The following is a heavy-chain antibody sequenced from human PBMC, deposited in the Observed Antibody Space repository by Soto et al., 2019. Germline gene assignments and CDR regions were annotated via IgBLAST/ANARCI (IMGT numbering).Heavy chain of an antibody. V-gene: IGHV2-5*02. J-gene: IGHJ4*02. Sequence: QITLNESGPTVVKPAGTLTLTCTFSGFSLTTSGVGVGWILQSPGKAPEWLALIYWDDDKRYSASLKSRLTITKDTSKNQVVLTMASVDPADTATYYCAHRILRTVFGLVTTTAIYFDFWGQGTPVVVSS. CDR3: AHRILRTVFGLVTTTAIYFDF. CDR2: IYWDDDK. D-gene: IGHD3-3*01. CDR1: GFSLTTSGVG.